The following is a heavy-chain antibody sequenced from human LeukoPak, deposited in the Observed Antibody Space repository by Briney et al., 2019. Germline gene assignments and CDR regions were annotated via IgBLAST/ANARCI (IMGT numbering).Heavy chain of an antibody. D-gene: IGHD3-22*01. J-gene: IGHJ3*02. CDR3: ARIYYDSSGYYWSSYAFDI. CDR2: INSDGSST. V-gene: IGHV3-74*01. CDR1: GFTFSSYW. Sequence: GGSLRLSCAASGFTFSSYWMHWVRQAPGKGLVWVSRINSDGSSTSYADSVKGRFTISRDNAKNTLYLQMNSLRAEDTAVYYCARIYYDSSGYYWSSYAFDIWGQGTMVTVSS.